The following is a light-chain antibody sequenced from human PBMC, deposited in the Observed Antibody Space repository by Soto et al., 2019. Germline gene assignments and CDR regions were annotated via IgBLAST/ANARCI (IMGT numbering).Light chain of an antibody. CDR3: RSFRTTNTLEYV. J-gene: IGLJ1*01. CDR1: RADIGLSNY. Sequence: QSALTQPASVSGSPGQWITISCTGTRADIGLSNYVSWYQQHPGKAPKLLISEVNNRASGVANRFSGSRSDNTASLTISGLQAEDEADYYCRSFRTTNTLEYVFGTGTKVTVL. V-gene: IGLV2-14*01. CDR2: EVN.